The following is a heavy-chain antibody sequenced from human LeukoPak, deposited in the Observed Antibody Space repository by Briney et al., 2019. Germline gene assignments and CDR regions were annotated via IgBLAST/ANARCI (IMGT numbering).Heavy chain of an antibody. D-gene: IGHD3-22*01. J-gene: IGHJ4*02. Sequence: SETLSLTCTVSGGSISNYYWGWIRQPPGKGLEWIGSIYNSGSTYYNPALKSRVTISVDTSKHQFSLKLSSVTAADTAVYYCAAYYYDSSGYLWGQGTLVTVSS. CDR1: GGSISNYY. CDR2: IYNSGST. CDR3: AAYYYDSSGYL. V-gene: IGHV4-39*01.